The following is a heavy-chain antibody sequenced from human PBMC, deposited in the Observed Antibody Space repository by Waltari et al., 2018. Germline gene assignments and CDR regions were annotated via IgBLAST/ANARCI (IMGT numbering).Heavy chain of an antibody. Sequence: QVQLQESGPGLVKPSQTMSRTCSVSGGSVNNEDSHWSWIRQPHEKGLEWIGYISYISGTSYTPSLQSRVTISLDPSTNQFSLKLDSVTAADTAVYYCARVVTGTINYDHWCQGTLVTVSS. J-gene: IGHJ4*02. D-gene: IGHD7-27*01. V-gene: IGHV4-30-4*08. CDR2: ISYISGT. CDR3: ARVVTGTINYDH. CDR1: GGSVNNEDSH.